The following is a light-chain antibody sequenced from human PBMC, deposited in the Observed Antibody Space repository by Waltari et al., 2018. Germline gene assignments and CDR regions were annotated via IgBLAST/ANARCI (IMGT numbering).Light chain of an antibody. Sequence: QSVLTQPPSASGTPGQRVTIFCSGSSSNIGRNSVDWYQQVPGTAPKLLIYSNNQRPSGVPDRFSGSKSGTSASLAISGLQSEDEAEYFCAAWDDSLNLIFGVGTKLTVL. V-gene: IGLV1-44*01. J-gene: IGLJ2*01. CDR1: SSNIGRNS. CDR2: SNN. CDR3: AAWDDSLNLI.